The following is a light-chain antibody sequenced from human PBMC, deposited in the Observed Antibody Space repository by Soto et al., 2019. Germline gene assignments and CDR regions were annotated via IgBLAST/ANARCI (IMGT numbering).Light chain of an antibody. V-gene: IGKV1-5*03. CDR2: MAS. CDR3: QHYYGYSWT. J-gene: IGKJ1*01. CDR1: QSINTW. Sequence: MTQSPATLSASVGDRVTITCRTSQSINTWLAWFQQKPGKAPKVLIYMASNLEAGVPSRFSGSGSGTEFTLTISSLQPDDFATYYCQHYYGYSWTFGHGTKVEIK.